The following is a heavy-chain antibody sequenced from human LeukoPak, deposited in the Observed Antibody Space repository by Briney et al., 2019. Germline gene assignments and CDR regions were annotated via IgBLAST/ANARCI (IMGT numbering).Heavy chain of an antibody. D-gene: IGHD2-2*01. CDR2: MYYSGST. CDR1: GGSISSSSYY. J-gene: IGHJ4*02. V-gene: IGHV4-39*01. CDR3: ARQGAGEVVVVPAAMLNFDY. Sequence: SETLSLTCTVSGGSISSSSYYWGWIRQPPGKGLEWIGSMYYSGSTYYNPSLKSRVTISVDTSKNQFSLRLSSVTAADTAVYYCARQGAGEVVVVPAAMLNFDYWGQGTLVTVSS.